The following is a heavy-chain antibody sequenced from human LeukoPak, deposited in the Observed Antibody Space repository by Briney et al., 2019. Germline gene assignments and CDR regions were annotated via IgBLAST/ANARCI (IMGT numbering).Heavy chain of an antibody. Sequence: GGSLRLSCAASGFTFSSYAMSWVRQAPGKGLEWVSAISGSGGSTYYADSVKGRFTISRDNSKNTLYLQMNSLRAEDTAVYYCAKGILYLGYSSSWYPFDYWGQGTLVTVSS. V-gene: IGHV3-23*01. D-gene: IGHD6-13*01. CDR3: AKGILYLGYSSSWYPFDY. J-gene: IGHJ4*02. CDR2: ISGSGGST. CDR1: GFTFSSYA.